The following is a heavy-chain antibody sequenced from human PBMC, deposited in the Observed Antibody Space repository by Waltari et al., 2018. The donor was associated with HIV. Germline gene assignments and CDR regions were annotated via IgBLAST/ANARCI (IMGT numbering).Heavy chain of an antibody. CDR2: IKQDGSEK. D-gene: IGHD2-2*01. J-gene: IGHJ4*02. V-gene: IGHV3-7*01. CDR3: ARVRGYSCWD. CDR1: GFTFTSYW. Sequence: EVQLVESGGGLVQPGGSLRLSCGASGFTFTSYWMSWVRQDPGKGLEWVANIKQDGSEKYYVDSMKGRFTISRDNAKNSLYLQMNSLRAEDTAVYYCARVRGYSCWDWGQGTLVTVSS.